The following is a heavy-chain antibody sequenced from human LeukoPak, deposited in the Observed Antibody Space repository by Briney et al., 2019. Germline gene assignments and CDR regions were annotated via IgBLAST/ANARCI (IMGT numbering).Heavy chain of an antibody. CDR2: IYSGGST. V-gene: IGHV3-66*01. CDR3: ARNPTATGTTGLYPTY. Sequence: GGSLRLSCAASGFTVSSNYMSWVRQAPGKGLEWVSVIYSGGSTYYADSVKGRFTISRDNSRSTLYLQMDSLRAEDTAVYYCARNPTATGTTGLYPTYWGQGTLVTVSS. CDR1: GFTVSSNY. J-gene: IGHJ4*02. D-gene: IGHD1-7*01.